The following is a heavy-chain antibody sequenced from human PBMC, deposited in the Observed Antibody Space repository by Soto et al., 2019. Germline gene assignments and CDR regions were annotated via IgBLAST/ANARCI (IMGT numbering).Heavy chain of an antibody. Sequence: SVKVSCKASGFTFTSSAVQWVRQARGQRLEWIGWIVVGSGNTNYAQKFQERVTITRDMSTSTAYMELSSLRSEDTAVDYCAASSYDFWSGYYWPPPHGMDVWGQGTTVTVS. V-gene: IGHV1-58*01. D-gene: IGHD3-3*01. CDR3: AASSYDFWSGYYWPPPHGMDV. CDR2: IVVGSGNT. J-gene: IGHJ6*02. CDR1: GFTFTSSA.